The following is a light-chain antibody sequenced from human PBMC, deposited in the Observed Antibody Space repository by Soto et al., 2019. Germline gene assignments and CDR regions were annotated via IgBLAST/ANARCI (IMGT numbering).Light chain of an antibody. CDR2: GAS. J-gene: IGKJ4*01. V-gene: IGKV3-15*01. CDR1: QGVTTN. CDR3: QQYNTWPLT. Sequence: EIVMTQYPATLSVSPGERATLSCRASQGVTTNLAWYQQKPGQAPRLLIYGASTRATGIPARFSGSGSGTEFTLTISSLQSEDFAVYYCQQYNTWPLTFGGGTKVEIK.